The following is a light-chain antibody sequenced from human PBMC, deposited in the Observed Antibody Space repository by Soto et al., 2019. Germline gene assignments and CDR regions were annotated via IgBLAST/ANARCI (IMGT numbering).Light chain of an antibody. CDR3: QQYESLPT. CDR1: QDINIY. J-gene: IGKJ5*01. V-gene: IGKV1-33*01. CDR2: DAS. Sequence: DIQMTQSPSSLSASVGDRVTITCQASQDINIYLNWYQQKPGKAPKLLIYDASNFETGVPSRLSGSGSGTNFTLAISSLAPEDLATYDCQQYESLPTFGQGTRLE.